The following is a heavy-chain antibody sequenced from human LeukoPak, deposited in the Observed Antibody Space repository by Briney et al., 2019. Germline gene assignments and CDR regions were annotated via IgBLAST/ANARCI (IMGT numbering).Heavy chain of an antibody. D-gene: IGHD3-10*01. CDR2: IYYSGST. CDR3: ARATVRGVINYFDY. J-gene: IGHJ4*02. V-gene: IGHV4-59*01. CDR1: GFTFDDYA. Sequence: GSLRLSCTVSGFTFDDYAMHWIRQPPGKGLEWIGYIYYSGSTNYNPSLKSRVTISVDTSKNQFSLKLSSVTAADTAVYYCARATVRGVINYFDYWGQGTLVTVSS.